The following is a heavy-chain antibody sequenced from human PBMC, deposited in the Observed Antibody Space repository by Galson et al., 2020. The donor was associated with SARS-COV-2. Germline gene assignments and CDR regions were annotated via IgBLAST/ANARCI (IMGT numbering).Heavy chain of an antibody. Sequence: GGSLRLSSAASGFTVSRNYVTWVRQAPGKGLECVSIIFSSGTTYFADSVKGRFTISRDNSKNTVFLQMNSLGAEDTALYYCATKYYVTPGQYGMDVWGQGTTVTVS. V-gene: IGHV3-53*01. J-gene: IGHJ6*02. CDR1: GFTVSRNY. D-gene: IGHD3-10*02. CDR3: ATKYYVTPGQYGMDV. CDR2: IFSSGTT.